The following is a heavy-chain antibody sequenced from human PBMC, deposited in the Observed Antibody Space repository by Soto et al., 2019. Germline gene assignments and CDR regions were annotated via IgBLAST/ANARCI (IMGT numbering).Heavy chain of an antibody. CDR2: IDPGDGET. CDR1: GYTLTELS. Sequence: ASVKVSCKVSGYTLTELSMHWVRQAPGKGLEWMGGIDPGDGETKYAQEFQGRVTITRDTSASTAYMELSSLRSEDTAVYYCARVLYYYDSSGYYVAGFDYWGQ. D-gene: IGHD3-22*01. CDR3: ARVLYYYDSSGYYVAGFDY. J-gene: IGHJ4*01. V-gene: IGHV1-24*01.